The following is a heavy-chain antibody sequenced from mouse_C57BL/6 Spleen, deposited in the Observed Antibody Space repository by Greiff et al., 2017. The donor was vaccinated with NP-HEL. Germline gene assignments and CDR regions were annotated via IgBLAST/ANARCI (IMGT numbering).Heavy chain of an antibody. CDR3: ASRTNGDVDAMDY. J-gene: IGHJ4*01. CDR2: IYPSDSET. Sequence: QVQLQQPGAELVRPGSSVKLSCKASGYTFTSYWMDWVKQRPGQGLEWIGNIYPSDSETHYNQKFKDKATLTVDKSSSTAYMQLSSLTSEDSAVYYCASRTNGDVDAMDYWGQGTSVTVSS. D-gene: IGHD4-1*02. V-gene: IGHV1-61*01. CDR1: GYTFTSYW.